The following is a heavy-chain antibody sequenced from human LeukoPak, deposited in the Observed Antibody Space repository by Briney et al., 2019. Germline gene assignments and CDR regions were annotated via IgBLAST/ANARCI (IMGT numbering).Heavy chain of an antibody. CDR2: IYTSGST. Sequence: SETLSLTCTVFGGSISSYYWSWIRQPPGKGLEWIGYIYTSGSTNYNPSLKSRVTISVDTSKNQFSLKLSSVTAADTAVYYCARRSGSYYSDWGQGTLVTVSS. CDR1: GGSISSYY. D-gene: IGHD1-26*01. CDR3: ARRSGSYYSD. V-gene: IGHV4-4*09. J-gene: IGHJ4*02.